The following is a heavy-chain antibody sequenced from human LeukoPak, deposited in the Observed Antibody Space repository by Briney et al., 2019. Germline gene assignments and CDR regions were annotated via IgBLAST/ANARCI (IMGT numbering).Heavy chain of an antibody. CDR2: INPSGGST. V-gene: IGHV1-46*01. Sequence: ASVKVSCKASGYTFTSYYMHWVRQAPGQGLEWMGIINPSGGSTSYAQKFQGRVTITADESTSTAYMELSSLRSEDTAVYYCARAVTMVRGVYDAFDIWGQGTMVTVSS. CDR1: GYTFTSYY. CDR3: ARAVTMVRGVYDAFDI. D-gene: IGHD3-10*01. J-gene: IGHJ3*02.